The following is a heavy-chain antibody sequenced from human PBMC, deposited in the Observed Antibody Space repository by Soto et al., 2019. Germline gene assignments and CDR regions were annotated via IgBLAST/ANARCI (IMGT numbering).Heavy chain of an antibody. Sequence: QVQLVESGGGVVQPGRSLRLSCAASGFTFSSYGMHWVRQAPGKGLEWVAVIWYDGSNKYYADSVKGRFTISRDNSKNTLYLQMTGLRAEDTAVYYCARGTGPSDYWGQGTLVTVSS. V-gene: IGHV3-33*01. CDR3: ARGTGPSDY. CDR2: IWYDGSNK. J-gene: IGHJ4*02. D-gene: IGHD1-1*01. CDR1: GFTFSSYG.